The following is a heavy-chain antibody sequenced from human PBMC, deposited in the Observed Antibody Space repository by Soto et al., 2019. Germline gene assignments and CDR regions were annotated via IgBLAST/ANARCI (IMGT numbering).Heavy chain of an antibody. Sequence: GGSLRLSCAASGFTFSVYSMNWVRQAPGEGLEWVSYISSRSSTIYYADSVRGRFTVSRDDATNSLFLQMSNLRDDDTAVYYCARDLQKRYFEPRGMDVWGQGTSVTVSS. CDR3: ARDLQKRYFEPRGMDV. D-gene: IGHD3-9*01. CDR2: ISSRSSTI. CDR1: GFTFSVYS. V-gene: IGHV3-48*02. J-gene: IGHJ6*02.